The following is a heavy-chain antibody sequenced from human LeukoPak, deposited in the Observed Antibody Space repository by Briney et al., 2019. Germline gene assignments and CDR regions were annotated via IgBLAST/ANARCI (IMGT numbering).Heavy chain of an antibody. Sequence: ASVKVSCKASGYTFTGYYMHWVRQAPGQGLEWMGWINPNSGGTNYAQKFQGWVTMTRDTSISTAYMELSRLRSDDTAVYYCARRGTLVVAPFDYWGQGTLVTVSS. D-gene: IGHD2-15*01. CDR2: INPNSGGT. CDR1: GYTFTGYY. V-gene: IGHV1-2*04. CDR3: ARRGTLVVAPFDY. J-gene: IGHJ4*02.